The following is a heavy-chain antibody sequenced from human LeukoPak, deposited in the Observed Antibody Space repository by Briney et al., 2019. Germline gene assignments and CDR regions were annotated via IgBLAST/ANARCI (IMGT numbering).Heavy chain of an antibody. CDR3: ARAGGSSSFRFYYMDV. CDR1: GFTFSSYE. J-gene: IGHJ6*03. D-gene: IGHD1-26*01. V-gene: IGHV3-30*04. CDR2: ISYDGSNK. Sequence: GGSLRLSCAASGFTFSSYEMNWVRQAPGKGLEWVAVISYDGSNKYYADSVKGRFTISRDNSKNTLYLQMNSLRAEDTAVYYCARAGGSSSFRFYYMDVWGKGTTVTVSS.